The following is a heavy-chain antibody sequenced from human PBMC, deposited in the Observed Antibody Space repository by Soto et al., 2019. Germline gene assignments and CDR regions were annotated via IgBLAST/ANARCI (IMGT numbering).Heavy chain of an antibody. CDR3: ARDHDFWSGYFRGGAFDI. J-gene: IGHJ3*02. CDR2: IIPIFGTA. V-gene: IGHV1-69*13. Sequence: SVKVSCKASGGTFSSYAISWVRQAPGQGLEWMGGIIPIFGTANYAQTFQGRVTITADESTSTAYMELSSLRSEDTAVYYCARDHDFWSGYFRGGAFDIWGQGTMVTVSS. CDR1: GGTFSSYA. D-gene: IGHD3-3*01.